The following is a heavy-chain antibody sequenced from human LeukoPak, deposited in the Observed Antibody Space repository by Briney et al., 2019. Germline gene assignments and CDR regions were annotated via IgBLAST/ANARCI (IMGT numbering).Heavy chain of an antibody. CDR2: IYYSGST. CDR1: GGSISSYY. J-gene: IGHJ4*02. D-gene: IGHD1-1*01. CDR3: ARLATGNDY. Sequence: SETLSLTCTVSGGSISSYYWSWIRQPPGKGLEWIGYIYYSGSTNYNPSLKSRVTISVDTSKNQFSLKLSSVTAADTAVYYCARLATGNDYWGQGTLVTVSS. V-gene: IGHV4-59*08.